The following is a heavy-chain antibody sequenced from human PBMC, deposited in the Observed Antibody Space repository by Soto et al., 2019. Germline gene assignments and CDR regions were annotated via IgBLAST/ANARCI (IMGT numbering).Heavy chain of an antibody. J-gene: IGHJ4*02. V-gene: IGHV3-7*01. CDR1: GFRFSDYW. Sequence: EVQLVESGGGLVQAGESLRLSCAASGFRFSDYWMTWVRQAPGKGLEWLANIKKDGSEQYYVPSVRGRFIISRDNAENSLSLQLNSLRSDDTGVYYCARETHFIDYWGQGTLVSVSA. CDR2: IKKDGSEQ. CDR3: ARETHFIDY.